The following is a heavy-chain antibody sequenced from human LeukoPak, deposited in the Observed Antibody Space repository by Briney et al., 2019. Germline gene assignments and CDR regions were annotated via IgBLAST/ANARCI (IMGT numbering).Heavy chain of an antibody. CDR3: ARDLPFED. Sequence: ASVKVSCKASGGTLSSYAISWVRQAPGQGLEWMGGIIPIFGTANYAQKFQGRVTITADESTSTAYMELRSLRSDDTAVYYCARDLPFEDWGQGTLVTVSS. CDR1: GGTLSSYA. CDR2: IIPIFGTA. D-gene: IGHD2/OR15-2a*01. V-gene: IGHV1-69*13. J-gene: IGHJ4*02.